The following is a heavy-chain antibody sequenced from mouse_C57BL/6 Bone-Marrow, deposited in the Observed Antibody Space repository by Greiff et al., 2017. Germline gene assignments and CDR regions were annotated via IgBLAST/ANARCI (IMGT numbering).Heavy chain of an antibody. Sequence: QVQLQQSGPELVKPGASVKISCKASGYAFSSSWMNWVKQRPGKGLEWIGRIYPGDGDTNYNGKFKGKATLTADKSSSTAYMQLSSLTSEDAAVYGCARSPDYWGQGTTLTVSS. CDR2: IYPGDGDT. CDR3: ARSPDY. J-gene: IGHJ2*01. V-gene: IGHV1-82*01. CDR1: GYAFSSSW.